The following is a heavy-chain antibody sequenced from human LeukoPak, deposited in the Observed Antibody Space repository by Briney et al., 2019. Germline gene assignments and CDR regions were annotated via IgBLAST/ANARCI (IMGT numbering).Heavy chain of an antibody. CDR2: IFYSGNT. Sequence: SETLSLTCNVSGDYITTTNYYWAWIRQPPGKGLDWIASIFYSGNTYYNPSLKSRVSISIDTSRKPISLQLRSVSATDTAIYYCARRSRLYKHETTGYHDSWGQGTLVTVSS. CDR1: GDYITTTNYY. CDR3: ARRSRLYKHETTGYHDS. D-gene: IGHD3-9*01. V-gene: IGHV4-39*01. J-gene: IGHJ4*02.